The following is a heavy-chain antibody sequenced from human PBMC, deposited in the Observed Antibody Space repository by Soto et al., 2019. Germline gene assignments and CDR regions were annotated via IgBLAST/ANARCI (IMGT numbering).Heavy chain of an antibody. Sequence: HPGGSLRLSCAASGFTFSSYWMSWVRQAPGKGLEWVANIKQDGSEKYYVDSVKGRFTISRDNAKNSLYLQMNSLRAEDTAVYYCAREPVDTAMVIDYWGQGTLVTVSS. CDR1: GFTFSSYW. D-gene: IGHD5-18*01. J-gene: IGHJ4*02. CDR3: AREPVDTAMVIDY. V-gene: IGHV3-7*01. CDR2: IKQDGSEK.